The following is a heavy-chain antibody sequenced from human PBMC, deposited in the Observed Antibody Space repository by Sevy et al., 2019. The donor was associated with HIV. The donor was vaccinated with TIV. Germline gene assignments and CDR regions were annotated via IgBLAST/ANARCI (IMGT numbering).Heavy chain of an antibody. J-gene: IGHJ4*02. V-gene: IGHV1-2*06. CDR3: AGQYQSGWFDYFDY. CDR2: INLIYGAT. Sequence: ASVKVSCKASESAFSGYYIFWVRQAPGQALEWMGRINLIYGATKYSQRFQDRMTMTWDASLKTAYLEFTRLKSDDTAVYYCAGQYQSGWFDYFDYCGQGTQVTVSS. D-gene: IGHD6-19*01. CDR1: ESAFSGYY.